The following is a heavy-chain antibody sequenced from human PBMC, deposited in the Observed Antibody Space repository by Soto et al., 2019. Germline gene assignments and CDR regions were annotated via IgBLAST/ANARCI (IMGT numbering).Heavy chain of an antibody. V-gene: IGHV4-61*08. CDR1: GGSISSGGYY. CDR3: ARTTAVPNTLRSRYFFDY. J-gene: IGHJ4*02. Sequence: SETLSLTCTVSGGSISSGGYYWSWIRQHPGKGLEWIGYIYYSGSTNYNPSLKSRVTISVDLSKNQFSLRLSSVTTADTALYYCARTTAVPNTLRSRYFFDYWGQGTLVTVSS. D-gene: IGHD4-17*01. CDR2: IYYSGST.